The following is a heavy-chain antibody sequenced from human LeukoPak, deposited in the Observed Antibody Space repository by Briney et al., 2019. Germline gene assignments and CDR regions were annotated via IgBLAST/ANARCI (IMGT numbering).Heavy chain of an antibody. Sequence: GGSLRLSCAASGLTFDDYAMHWVRQAPGKGLEWVSGISWNSGSIGYADSVKGRFTISRDNAKNSLYLQMNSLRAEDTALYYCAKGDYYDSSGYRNWGQGTLVTVSS. CDR2: ISWNSGSI. V-gene: IGHV3-9*01. J-gene: IGHJ4*02. D-gene: IGHD3-22*01. CDR3: AKGDYYDSSGYRN. CDR1: GLTFDDYA.